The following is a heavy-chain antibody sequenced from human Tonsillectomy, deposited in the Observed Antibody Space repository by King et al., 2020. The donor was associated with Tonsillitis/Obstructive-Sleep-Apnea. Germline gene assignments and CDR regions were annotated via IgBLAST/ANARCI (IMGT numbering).Heavy chain of an antibody. D-gene: IGHD6-13*01. V-gene: IGHV3-43*02. CDR3: AKALDSSTWGPID. J-gene: IGHJ4*02. CDR1: GFTLDDCA. CDR2: ISGDGGST. Sequence: VQLVESGGGVVQPGGSLRLSCAASGFTLDDCAMHWVRQAPGKGLEWVSLISGDGGSTYYADSVKGRFTISRDNSKNSLSLQMNRLRTEDTALYYCAKALDSSTWGPIDWGQGALVTVSS.